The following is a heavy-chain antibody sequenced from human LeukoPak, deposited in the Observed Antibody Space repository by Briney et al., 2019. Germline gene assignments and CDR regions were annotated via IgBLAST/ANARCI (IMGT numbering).Heavy chain of an antibody. Sequence: GGSLRLSCAASGFTFSSYAMNWVRQAPGKGLEWVSFITSSSSYIYYADSVKGRFTISRDNAKNSLYLQMNSLRVEDTGVYYCARDRIRAAAGDYWGQGTLVTVSS. CDR1: GFTFSSYA. CDR2: ITSSSSYI. CDR3: ARDRIRAAAGDY. D-gene: IGHD6-13*01. J-gene: IGHJ4*02. V-gene: IGHV3-21*01.